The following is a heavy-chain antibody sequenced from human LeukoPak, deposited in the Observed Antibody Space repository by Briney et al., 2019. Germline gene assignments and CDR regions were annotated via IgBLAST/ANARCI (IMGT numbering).Heavy chain of an antibody. D-gene: IGHD5-12*01. CDR3: ARRYSGYGNDAFDI. J-gene: IGHJ3*02. Sequence: GESLKISCQGSGYNFINYWIGWVRQMPGKGLEWMAIIYPRNSETRYSPSFQGQVTFSADKSISTAYLQRSSLKASDTAMYYCARRYSGYGNDAFDIWGQGTLVTVSS. CDR2: IYPRNSET. CDR1: GYNFINYW. V-gene: IGHV5-51*01.